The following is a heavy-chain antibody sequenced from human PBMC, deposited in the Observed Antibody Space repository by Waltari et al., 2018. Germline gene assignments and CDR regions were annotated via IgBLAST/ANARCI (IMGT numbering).Heavy chain of an antibody. D-gene: IGHD6-13*01. Sequence: EVQLVESGGGLVQPGGSLRLSCAASGFTFSSYDMHWVRQATGKGLEWVSASGTAGDTYYPGSVKGRFTISRENAKNSLYLQMNSLRAEDTAVYYCARGGQQLGGDWGQGTLVTVSS. V-gene: IGHV3-13*01. CDR1: GFTFSSYD. J-gene: IGHJ4*02. CDR3: ARGGQQLGGD. CDR2: SGTAGDT.